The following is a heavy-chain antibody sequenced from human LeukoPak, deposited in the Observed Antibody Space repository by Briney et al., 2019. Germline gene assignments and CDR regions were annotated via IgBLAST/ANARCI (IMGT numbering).Heavy chain of an antibody. CDR2: IYHSGST. Sequence: SETLSLTCAVYGGSFSGYYWGWIRQPPGKGLEWIGSIYHSGSTYYNPSLKSRVTISVDTSKNQFSLKLSSVTAADTAVYYCARILEWLYTVDYWGQGTLVTVSS. CDR3: ARILEWLYTVDY. V-gene: IGHV4-38-2*01. CDR1: GGSFSGYY. D-gene: IGHD3-3*01. J-gene: IGHJ4*02.